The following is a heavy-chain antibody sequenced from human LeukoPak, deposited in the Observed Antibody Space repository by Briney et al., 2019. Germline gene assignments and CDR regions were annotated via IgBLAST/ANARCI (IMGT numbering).Heavy chain of an antibody. D-gene: IGHD2-2*01. Sequence: ASVKVPCKASGGTFSSYAISWVRQAPGQGLEWMGGIIPIFGTANYAQKFQGRVTITTDESTSTAYMELSSLRSEDTAVYYCARDGYQLLSYWGQGTLVTVSS. CDR1: GGTFSSYA. J-gene: IGHJ4*02. CDR3: ARDGYQLLSY. V-gene: IGHV1-69*05. CDR2: IIPIFGTA.